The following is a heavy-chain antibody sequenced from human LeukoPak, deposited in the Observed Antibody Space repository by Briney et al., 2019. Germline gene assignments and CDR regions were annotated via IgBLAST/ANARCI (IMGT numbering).Heavy chain of an antibody. CDR3: ARANGGGLDY. V-gene: IGHV1-46*01. CDR2: IHPTDGST. CDR1: GYTFSTYY. J-gene: IGHJ4*02. D-gene: IGHD3-10*01. Sequence: ASVKVSCKASGYTFSTYYMHWGRQAPGQGPEWLGIIHPTDGSTSYTQKIQGRVTMTRDTATGTVYLELSSLRSEDTAVYWCARANGGGLDYWGQGTLITVSS.